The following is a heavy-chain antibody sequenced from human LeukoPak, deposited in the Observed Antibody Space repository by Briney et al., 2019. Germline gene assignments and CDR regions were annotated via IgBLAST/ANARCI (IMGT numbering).Heavy chain of an antibody. D-gene: IGHD3-22*01. CDR1: GFTVSSNY. CDR3: ASIYDSSGYGFDY. Sequence: PGGSLRLSCAASGFTVSSNYMSWVRQAPGKGLEWVSVIYSGGSTYDADSVKGRFTISRDNSKNTLYLQMNSLRAEDTAVYYCASIYDSSGYGFDYWGQGTLVTVSS. CDR2: IYSGGST. J-gene: IGHJ4*02. V-gene: IGHV3-66*01.